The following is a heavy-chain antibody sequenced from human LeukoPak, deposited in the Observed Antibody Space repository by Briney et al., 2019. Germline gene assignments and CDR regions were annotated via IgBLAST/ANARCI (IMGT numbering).Heavy chain of an antibody. D-gene: IGHD2-15*01. V-gene: IGHV1-2*02. CDR3: ARGLRIINGLDV. J-gene: IGHJ6*02. CDR1: GYTLRDYY. CDR2: LNPHSGGT. Sequence: GASVKVSCEASGYTLRDYYIYWVRQAPGQGLEWLGWLNPHSGGTNYAQEFQGRVTLSSDTSISTAYMELSLLPSDDTAIYYCARGLRIINGLDVWGQGTTVIVSS.